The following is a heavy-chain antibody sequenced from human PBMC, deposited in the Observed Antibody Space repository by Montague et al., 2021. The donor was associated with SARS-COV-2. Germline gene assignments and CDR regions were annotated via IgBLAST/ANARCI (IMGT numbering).Heavy chain of an antibody. Sequence: SKTLSLTCSVSGHSINTSPYYWAWLRQPPGKALEWIGQISHSGSANYNPSLKSRVTISVDTAKNQFSLKLTSVNVADTAVYYCTRGAPGYWGQGTLVTVSS. CDR2: ISHSGSA. J-gene: IGHJ4*02. V-gene: IGHV4-39*07. CDR3: TRGAPGY. CDR1: GHSINTSPYY.